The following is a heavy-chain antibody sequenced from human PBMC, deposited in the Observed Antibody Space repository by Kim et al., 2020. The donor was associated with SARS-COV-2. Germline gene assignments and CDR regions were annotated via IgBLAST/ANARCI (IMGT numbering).Heavy chain of an antibody. V-gene: IGHV1-2*06. J-gene: IGHJ4*02. D-gene: IGHD3-10*01. CDR1: GYTFSGYY. Sequence: ASVKVSCKASGYTFSGYYIHWVRQAPGQGIEWMGRIDSNTGDTNYAQKFQGRVTMTRDTSISTVYMELSRLTSDDTAVYYCAREVHDSGNYLDYWGQGALVTVSS. CDR3: AREVHDSGNYLDY. CDR2: IDSNTGDT.